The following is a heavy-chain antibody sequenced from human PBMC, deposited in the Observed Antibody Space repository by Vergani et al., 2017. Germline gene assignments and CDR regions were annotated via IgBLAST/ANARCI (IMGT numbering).Heavy chain of an antibody. V-gene: IGHV1-69-2*01. Sequence: EVQLVQSGAEVKKPGATMNISCRVSGYTFTDHYMHWVKQAPGKGLEWMGLVDPEDGETIYAEKFKVRVTIAADTSTDTAHLELSSLRSEDTAVYYCATPQTVTTGGMEVWGQGTTVIVSS. J-gene: IGHJ6*02. CDR3: ATPQTVTTGGMEV. CDR2: VDPEDGET. D-gene: IGHD4-17*01. CDR1: GYTFTDHY.